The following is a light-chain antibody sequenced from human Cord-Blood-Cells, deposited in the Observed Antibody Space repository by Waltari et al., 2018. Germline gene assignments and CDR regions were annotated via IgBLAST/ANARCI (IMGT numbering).Light chain of an antibody. J-gene: IGKJ4*01. CDR3: QQSYSTPVT. CDR1: QSISSY. CDR2: AAS. V-gene: IGKV1-39*01. Sequence: DIQMTQSPSSLSASVGDRVTITCRASQSISSYLNWYQQKPGKAPKLLIYAASSLQSGVPSRFSGSGSWTDFTLTISSQQPEDFATYYCQQSYSTPVTFGGGTKVEIE.